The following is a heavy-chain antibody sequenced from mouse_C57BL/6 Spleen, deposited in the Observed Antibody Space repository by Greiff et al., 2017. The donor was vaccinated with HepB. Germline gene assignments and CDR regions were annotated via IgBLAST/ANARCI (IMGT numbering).Heavy chain of an antibody. CDR3: ARGGLGRGYFDY. J-gene: IGHJ2*01. Sequence: QVQLQQPGAELVKPGASVKMSCKASGYTFTSYWITWVKQRPGQGLEWIGDIYPGSGSTNYNEKFKSKATLTVDTSSSTAYMQRSSLTSEDSAVYYCARGGLGRGYFDYWGQGTTLTVSS. D-gene: IGHD4-1*01. V-gene: IGHV1-55*01. CDR2: IYPGSGST. CDR1: GYTFTSYW.